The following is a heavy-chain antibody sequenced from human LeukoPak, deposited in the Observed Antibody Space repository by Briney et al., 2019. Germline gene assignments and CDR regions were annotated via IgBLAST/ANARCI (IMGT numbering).Heavy chain of an antibody. V-gene: IGHV3-21*01. J-gene: IGHJ4*02. D-gene: IGHD3-22*01. CDR1: GFTFSSYA. CDR2: ISSSSSYI. Sequence: GSLRLSCAASGFTFSSYAMSWVRQAPGKGLEWVSSISSSSSYIYYADSVKGRFTISRDNAKNSLYLQMNSLRAEDTAVHYCARDMYYDSSGPFDYWGQGTLVTVSS. CDR3: ARDMYYDSSGPFDY.